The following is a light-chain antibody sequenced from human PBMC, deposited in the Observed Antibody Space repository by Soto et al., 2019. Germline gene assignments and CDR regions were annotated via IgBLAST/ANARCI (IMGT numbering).Light chain of an antibody. CDR3: QQYDKWPRT. CDR1: QSVSTN. J-gene: IGKJ1*01. Sequence: VMTQSPATLSVSPGEIAALSCRASQSVSTNLAWYQQKPGQPPRLLIYFASTRATAVPARFTAGGSGTEFTLTISSLQSDDLAVYYCQQYDKWPRTFGQRTKVDMK. CDR2: FAS. V-gene: IGKV3-15*01.